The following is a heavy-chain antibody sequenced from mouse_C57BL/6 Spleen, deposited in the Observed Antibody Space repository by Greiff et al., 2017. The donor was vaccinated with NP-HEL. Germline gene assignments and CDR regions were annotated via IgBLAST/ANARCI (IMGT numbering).Heavy chain of an antibody. CDR3: ARQGYGNYGWYFDV. CDR1: GFTFSSYG. D-gene: IGHD2-10*02. J-gene: IGHJ1*03. V-gene: IGHV5-6*01. CDR2: ISSGGSYT. Sequence: EVKLVESGGDLVKPGGSLKLSCAASGFTFSSYGMSWVRQTPDKRLEWVATISSGGSYTYYPDSVKGRFTISRDNAKNTLYLQMSSLKSEDTAMYYCARQGYGNYGWYFDVWGTGTTVTVSS.